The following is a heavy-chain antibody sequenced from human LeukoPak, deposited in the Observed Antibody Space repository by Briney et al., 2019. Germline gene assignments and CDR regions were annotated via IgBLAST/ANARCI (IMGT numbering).Heavy chain of an antibody. CDR1: GGSISSSSYY. Sequence: SETLSLTCTVSGGSISSSSYYWGWIRQPPGKGLEWIGSIYYSGSTYYNPSLKSRVTISVDTFKNEFSLKLTSVTAADTAVYFCARRCGGDCSGAFDIWGQGTMVSVSS. V-gene: IGHV4-39*07. CDR3: ARRCGGDCSGAFDI. CDR2: IYYSGST. D-gene: IGHD2-21*02. J-gene: IGHJ3*02.